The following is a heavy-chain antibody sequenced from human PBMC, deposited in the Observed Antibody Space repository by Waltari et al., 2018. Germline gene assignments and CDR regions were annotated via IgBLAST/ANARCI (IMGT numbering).Heavy chain of an antibody. CDR1: GYTFTSYG. J-gene: IGHJ6*02. D-gene: IGHD3-22*01. CDR2: ATPSNGKP. Sequence: QVQLVQSGAEVKKPGASVKVSCKASGYTFTSYGISWVRQAPGQGLERMGRATPSNGKPNYAQQLQGRVSMTTDPSPITSYMVLRSRRSADTAVYYCAGEAGSGYYYYYYGMDVWGQGTTFTVSS. V-gene: IGHV1-18*01. CDR3: AGEAGSGYYYYYYGMDV.